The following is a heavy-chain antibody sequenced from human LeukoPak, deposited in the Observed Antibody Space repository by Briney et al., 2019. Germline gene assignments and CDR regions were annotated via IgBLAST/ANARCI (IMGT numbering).Heavy chain of an antibody. V-gene: IGHV4-39*01. Sequence: SETLSLTCTVSGGSISSSSYYWGWVRQAPGKGLEWIGSFYYTGVTYYNPSLKSRVTISVNTSKNQFSLKLSSVTAADTAVFYCARHLNYFDSSAQKAFDIWGQGTMVTVSS. CDR1: GGSISSSSYY. CDR2: FYYTGVT. D-gene: IGHD3-22*01. CDR3: ARHLNYFDSSAQKAFDI. J-gene: IGHJ3*02.